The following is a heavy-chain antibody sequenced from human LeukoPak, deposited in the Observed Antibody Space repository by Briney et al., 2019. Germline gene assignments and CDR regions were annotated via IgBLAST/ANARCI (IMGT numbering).Heavy chain of an antibody. CDR1: GYTFTGYY. D-gene: IGHD2-21*01. V-gene: IGHV1-2*02. J-gene: IGHJ5*02. CDR2: INPNSGGT. CDR3: ARAYCGGDCHSNWFDP. Sequence: GASVKVSCKASGYTFTGYYMHWVRQAPGQGLEWMGWINPNSGGTNYAQKFQGRVTMTRDTSISTAYMELSRLRSDDTAVYYCARAYCGGDCHSNWFDPWSQGTLVTVSS.